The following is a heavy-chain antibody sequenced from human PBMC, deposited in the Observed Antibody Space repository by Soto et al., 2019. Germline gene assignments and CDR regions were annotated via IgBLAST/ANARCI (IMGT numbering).Heavy chain of an antibody. Sequence: PGGSLRLSCTASGFTFGDYAMSWFRQAPGKGLEWVGFIRSEVYGGTTEYAASVKGRFTISRDDSKSIAYLQMNSLKTEDTAVYYCTSTIFGVVIPGGYYYGMDVWGQGTTVTVSS. CDR3: TSTIFGVVIPGGYYYGMDV. D-gene: IGHD3-3*01. V-gene: IGHV3-49*03. J-gene: IGHJ6*02. CDR2: IRSEVYGGTT. CDR1: GFTFGDYA.